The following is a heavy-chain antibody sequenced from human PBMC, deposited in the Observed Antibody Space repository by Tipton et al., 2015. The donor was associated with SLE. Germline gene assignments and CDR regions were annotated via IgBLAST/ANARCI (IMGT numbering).Heavy chain of an antibody. CDR2: INQRGGT. CDR1: GGSFSDYY. V-gene: IGHV4-34*01. J-gene: IGHJ3*02. CDR3: ARPTGYDPDAFDI. Sequence: GLVKPSETLSLTCTVYGGSFSDYYWSWIRQPPGKGLEWIGEINQRGGTNYNPSLKRRVTISLDTSKNQFSLKLNSLTAADTAVYYCARPTGYDPDAFDIWGQGTMVTVSS. D-gene: IGHD5-12*01.